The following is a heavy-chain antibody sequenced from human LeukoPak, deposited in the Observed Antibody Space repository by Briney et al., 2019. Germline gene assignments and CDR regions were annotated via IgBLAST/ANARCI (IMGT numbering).Heavy chain of an antibody. D-gene: IGHD3-22*01. CDR3: ARVAPNAYDSSGYGLDY. CDR1: GYTFTSYG. CDR2: ISAYNGNT. J-gene: IGHJ4*02. Sequence: ASVKVSCKASGYTFTSYGISWVRQAPGQGLEWMGWISAYNGNTNYAQKLQGRVTMTTGTSTSTAYMELRSLRSDDTAVYYCARVAPNAYDSSGYGLDYWGQGTLVTVSS. V-gene: IGHV1-18*01.